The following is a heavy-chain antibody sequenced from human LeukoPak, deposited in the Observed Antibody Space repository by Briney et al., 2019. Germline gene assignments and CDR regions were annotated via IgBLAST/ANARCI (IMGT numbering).Heavy chain of an antibody. CDR3: AKAMSSAWSFDL. D-gene: IGHD3-10*01. V-gene: IGHV4-59*01. Sequence: SETLSLTCTVSGDSISTYSWIWIRQPPGKGLECIGYISYSGSTNFNPSLQSRVTMSVATSKNQFSLKLNSVTAADTAVYNCAKAMSSAWSFDLWGRGTLVTVSS. CDR2: ISYSGST. J-gene: IGHJ2*01. CDR1: GDSISTYS.